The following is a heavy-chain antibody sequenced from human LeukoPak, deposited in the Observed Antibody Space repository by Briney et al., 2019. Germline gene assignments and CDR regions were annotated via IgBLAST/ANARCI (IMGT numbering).Heavy chain of an antibody. V-gene: IGHV1-69*05. CDR3: ARDRKSSTWYSNAFDI. Sequence: SVKVSCKASGGTFSSYAISWVRQAPGQGLEWMGGIIPILGTANYAQKFQGRVTITTDESTSTAYMELTSLRSEDTAVYYCARDRKSSTWYSNAFDIWGQGTMVTVSS. CDR1: GGTFSSYA. J-gene: IGHJ3*02. D-gene: IGHD6-13*01. CDR2: IIPILGTA.